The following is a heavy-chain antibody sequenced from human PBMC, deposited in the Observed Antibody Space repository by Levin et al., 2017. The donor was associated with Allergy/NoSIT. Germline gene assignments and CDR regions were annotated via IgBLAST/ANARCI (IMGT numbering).Heavy chain of an antibody. V-gene: IGHV1-2*02. CDR1: GYTFTGYY. CDR3: ARGRSGLWFGSTGWFDP. J-gene: IGHJ5*02. D-gene: IGHD3-10*01. CDR2: INPNSGGT. Sequence: GESLKISCKASGYTFTGYYMHWVRQAPGQGLEWMGWINPNSGGTNYAQKFQGRVTMTRDTSISTAYMELSRLRSDVTAVYYWARGRSGLWFGSTGWFDPWGQGTLVTVSS.